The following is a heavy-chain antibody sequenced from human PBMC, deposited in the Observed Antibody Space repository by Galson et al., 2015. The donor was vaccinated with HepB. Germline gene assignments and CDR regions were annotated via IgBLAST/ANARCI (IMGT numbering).Heavy chain of an antibody. CDR2: ISTSSRYI. Sequence: SLRLSCAASGFIFSSYSMNWVRQAPGKGLEWVSSISTSSRYIYYADSVKGRFTISRDNAKNSVFLQMNSLRAEDTAIYYCARAYRETSGWYSDYWGRGTLVTVSS. CDR1: GFIFSSYS. D-gene: IGHD6-19*01. CDR3: ARAYRETSGWYSDY. V-gene: IGHV3-21*01. J-gene: IGHJ4*02.